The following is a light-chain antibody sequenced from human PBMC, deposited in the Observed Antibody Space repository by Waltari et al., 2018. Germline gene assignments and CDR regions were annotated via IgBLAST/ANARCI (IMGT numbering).Light chain of an antibody. V-gene: IGLV1-40*01. CDR3: QSYDTSLSVV. CDR2: GGN. Sequence: QSVLTQPPSVSGVPGQRVTIPCTGGGSNIGAGYYVHWYRQLPGKAPELHLHGGNNRPSGVPDRFFGSLSGTTASLAITGLQAEDEADYYCQSYDTSLSVVFGGGTKLTV. CDR1: GSNIGAGYY. J-gene: IGLJ2*01.